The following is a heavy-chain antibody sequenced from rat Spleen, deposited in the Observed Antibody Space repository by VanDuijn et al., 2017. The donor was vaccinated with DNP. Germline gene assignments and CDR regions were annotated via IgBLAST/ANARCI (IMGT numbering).Heavy chain of an antibody. Sequence: EVQLVESGGGLVQPGRSLKLSCVASKFTFSNYEMAWVRQAPKKGLEWVATISYGGSNTYYRDSVKGRFTISRDNAKNTLYLQMESLRSEDTATYFCAKDAFDYWGQGVMVTVSS. CDR2: ISYGGSNT. J-gene: IGHJ2*01. CDR1: KFTFSNYE. V-gene: IGHV5-7*01. CDR3: AKDAFDY.